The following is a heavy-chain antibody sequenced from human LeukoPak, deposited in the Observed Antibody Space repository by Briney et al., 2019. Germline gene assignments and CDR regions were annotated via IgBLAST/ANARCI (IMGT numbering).Heavy chain of an antibody. CDR3: ARERDSSGYPDY. D-gene: IGHD3-22*01. CDR1: GFTFGTYW. Sequence: PGGSLRLSCAASGFTFGTYWMHWVRQAPGKGLSWVSHIDSDGSTTRYADSVKGRFTISRDNAKNTLYLQMNSLRAEDTAVYYCARERDSSGYPDYWGQGTLVTVSS. J-gene: IGHJ4*02. CDR2: IDSDGSTT. V-gene: IGHV3-74*01.